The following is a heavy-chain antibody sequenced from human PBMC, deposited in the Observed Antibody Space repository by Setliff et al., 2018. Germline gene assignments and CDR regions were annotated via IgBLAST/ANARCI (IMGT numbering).Heavy chain of an antibody. D-gene: IGHD3-10*01. Sequence: PSETLSLTCTVSGGSISSSDFYWGWIRQPPGKGLEWIGSLHYTGSTFYNPSLKSRATVIVHTSKKQFSLKLKSMTAADAGVYYCARHVLYGSGSYGLNYWSQGTLVTVSS. CDR3: ARHVLYGSGSYGLNY. CDR1: GGSISSSDFY. CDR2: LHYTGST. J-gene: IGHJ4*02. V-gene: IGHV4-39*01.